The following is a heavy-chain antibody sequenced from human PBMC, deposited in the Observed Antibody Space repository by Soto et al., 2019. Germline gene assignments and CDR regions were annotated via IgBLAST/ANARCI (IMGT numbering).Heavy chain of an antibody. D-gene: IGHD2-2*01. V-gene: IGHV4-59*08. J-gene: IGHJ5*02. Sequence: QVQLQESGPGLVKPSETLSLTCTVSGGSISSYYWSWIRQPPGKGLEWIGYIYYSGSTNYNPSLKSRVTISVDTSKNQFSLKLSSVTAADPAVYYCARHVDAAAILEGFDPWGQGTLVTVSS. CDR1: GGSISSYY. CDR3: ARHVDAAAILEGFDP. CDR2: IYYSGST.